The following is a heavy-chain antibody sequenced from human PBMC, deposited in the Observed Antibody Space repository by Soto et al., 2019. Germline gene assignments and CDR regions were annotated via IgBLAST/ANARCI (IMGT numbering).Heavy chain of an antibody. V-gene: IGHV4-4*07. D-gene: IGHD6-13*01. Sequence: PSETLSLTCTVSGGSISSYYWSWIRQPAGKGLEWIGRIYTSGSTNYNPSLKSRVTMSVDTSKNQFSLKLSSVTAADTAVYYCARALPGIAAAYDAFDVWGQGTMVTVSS. CDR3: ARALPGIAAAYDAFDV. CDR2: IYTSGST. J-gene: IGHJ3*01. CDR1: GGSISSYY.